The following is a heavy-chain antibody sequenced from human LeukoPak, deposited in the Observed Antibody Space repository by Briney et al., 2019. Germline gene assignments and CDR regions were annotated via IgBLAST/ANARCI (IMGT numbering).Heavy chain of an antibody. CDR2: IYHSGST. D-gene: IGHD3-10*01. CDR1: GYSISSGYY. J-gene: IGHJ6*03. CDR3: ARGYGSGSSNYMDV. V-gene: IGHV4-38-2*02. Sequence: PSETLSLTCTVSGYSISSGYYWGWIRQPPGKGLEWIGSIYHSGSTYYNPSLESRVTISVDTSKNQFSLKLSSVTAADTAVYYCARGYGSGSSNYMDVWGKGTTVTVSS.